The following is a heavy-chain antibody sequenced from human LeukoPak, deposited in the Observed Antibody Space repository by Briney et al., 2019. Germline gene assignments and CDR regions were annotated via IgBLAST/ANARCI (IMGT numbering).Heavy chain of an antibody. CDR1: GYTFTGYY. V-gene: IGHV1-2*02. J-gene: IGHJ4*02. CDR3: ARGEGGSTIFGVTDY. Sequence: ASVKVSCKASGYTFTGYYMHWVRQAPGQGLEWMGWINPNSGGTNYAQKFQGRVTMTRDTSISTAYMELSRLRSDDTAVYYCARGEGGSTIFGVTDYWGQGTLVTVSS. D-gene: IGHD3-3*01. CDR2: INPNSGGT.